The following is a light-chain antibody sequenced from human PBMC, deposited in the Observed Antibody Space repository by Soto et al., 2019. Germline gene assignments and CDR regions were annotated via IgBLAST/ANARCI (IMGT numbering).Light chain of an antibody. CDR2: QVG. CDR1: SSDVGNYNY. V-gene: IGLV2-14*01. Sequence: QSALTQPASVSGSPGQTITISCTGTSSDVGNYNYVSWYQQHPGKAPKLMIYQVGNRPSGTSNRFSGSKSGTTASLTISGLQAEDEADYYCSSYTTSATVVFGGGTKVTVL. CDR3: SSYTTSATVV. J-gene: IGLJ2*01.